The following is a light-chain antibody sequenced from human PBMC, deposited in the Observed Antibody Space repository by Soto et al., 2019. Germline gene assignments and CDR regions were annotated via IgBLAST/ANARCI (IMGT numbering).Light chain of an antibody. CDR3: QQRLFWPPWT. CDR2: DVS. J-gene: IGKJ1*01. V-gene: IGKV3-11*01. CDR1: QSLNNY. Sequence: EIVLTQSPATLSLSPGERATLSCRASQSLNNYLAWYQQKPGQAPRLLIYDVSNRASGVPARFSGSGSGTDFTLTTSSLEPEDFAVYYCQQRLFWPPWTFGQGTKVEIK.